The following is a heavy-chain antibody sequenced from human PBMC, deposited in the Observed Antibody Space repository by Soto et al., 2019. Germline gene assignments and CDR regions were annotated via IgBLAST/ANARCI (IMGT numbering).Heavy chain of an antibody. CDR3: AAVLSVVPGASQI. V-gene: IGHV1-58*01. J-gene: IGHJ3*02. CDR2: IVVGSGNT. D-gene: IGHD2-15*01. CDR1: GFTFTSSA. Sequence: SVKVSCKASGFTFTSSAVQWVRQARGQRLEWIGWIVVGSGNTNYAQKFQERVTITRDMSTSTAYMELSSLRSEDTAVYYCAAVLSVVPGASQILGQATMGTVS.